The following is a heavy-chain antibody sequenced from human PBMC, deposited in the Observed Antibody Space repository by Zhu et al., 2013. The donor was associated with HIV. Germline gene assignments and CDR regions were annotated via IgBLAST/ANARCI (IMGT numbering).Heavy chain of an antibody. V-gene: IGHV1-69*01. CDR3: AIDYGDSYYFDY. J-gene: IGHJ4*02. D-gene: IGHD4-17*01. Sequence: QVQLVQSGAEVKKPGSSVKVSCKASGGPIKKSGIIWVRQAPGQGLEWMGGIIPIFGTANYAQKFQGRVTITADESTSTAYMELSSLRSEDTAVYYCAIDYGDSYYFDYWGQGTLVTVSS. CDR2: IIPIFGTA. CDR1: GGPIKKSG.